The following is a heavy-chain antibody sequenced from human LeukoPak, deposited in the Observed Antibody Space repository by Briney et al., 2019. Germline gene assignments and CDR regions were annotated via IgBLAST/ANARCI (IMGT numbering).Heavy chain of an antibody. CDR3: ARYAAVAGYYYGMDV. V-gene: IGHV1-18*01. Sequence: ASVKVSCKASGYTFTSDGISWVPDAPGQGREGMGWISAYNGNTNYAQKLQGRVTMTTDTSTSTAYMELRSLRSDDTAVYYCARYAAVAGYYYGMDVWGQGTTVTVSS. CDR2: ISAYNGNT. J-gene: IGHJ6*02. D-gene: IGHD6-19*01. CDR1: GYTFTSDG.